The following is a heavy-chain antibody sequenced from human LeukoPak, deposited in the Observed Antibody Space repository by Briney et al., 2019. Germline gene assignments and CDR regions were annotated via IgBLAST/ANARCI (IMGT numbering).Heavy chain of an antibody. Sequence: GASVKVSCKASGYTFTGYYMHWVRQAPGQGLEWMGWISAYNGNTNYAQKLQGRVTMTTDTSTSTAYMELRSLRSDDTAVYYCARAPWTGYSSYFTYDYWGQGTLVTVSS. CDR2: ISAYNGNT. CDR1: GYTFTGYY. V-gene: IGHV1-18*04. J-gene: IGHJ4*02. D-gene: IGHD5-18*01. CDR3: ARAPWTGYSSYFTYDY.